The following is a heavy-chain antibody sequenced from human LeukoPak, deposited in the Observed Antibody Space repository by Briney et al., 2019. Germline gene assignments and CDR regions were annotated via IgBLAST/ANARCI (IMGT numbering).Heavy chain of an antibody. CDR2: ISYDGSNK. CDR3: AKSGRYCSGGSCYQEASSDF. CDR1: GFTFSSYG. Sequence: GGSLRLSCAASGFTFSSYGMHWVRQAPGKGLEWVAVISYDGSNKYYADSVKGRFTISRDNSKNTLYLQMNSLRAEDTAVYYCAKSGRYCSGGSCYQEASSDFWGQGTLVTVSA. V-gene: IGHV3-30*18. J-gene: IGHJ4*02. D-gene: IGHD2-15*01.